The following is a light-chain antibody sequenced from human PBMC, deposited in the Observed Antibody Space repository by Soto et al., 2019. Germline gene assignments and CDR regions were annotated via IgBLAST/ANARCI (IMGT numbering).Light chain of an antibody. Sequence: DIPMTQSPSSLSASVGDRITITCRASQRISTYLAWYQQKPGRAPNLLIYDASSLEAGVPSRFSGRGSGTEFTLTISGLQPDDFATYYCLQYESYSRTFGQGTKVDFK. CDR1: QRISTY. CDR3: LQYESYSRT. J-gene: IGKJ1*01. V-gene: IGKV1-5*01. CDR2: DAS.